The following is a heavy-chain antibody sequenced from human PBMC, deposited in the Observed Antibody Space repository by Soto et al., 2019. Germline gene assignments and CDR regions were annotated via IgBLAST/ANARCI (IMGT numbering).Heavy chain of an antibody. CDR1: GFTFSSYS. D-gene: IGHD3-3*01. J-gene: IGHJ6*02. CDR2: IKQDGSEK. Sequence: PGGSLRLSCAASGFTFSSYSMNWVRQAPGKGLEWVSYIKQDGSEKYYVDSVKGRFTISRDNAKNSLYLQMNSLRAEDTAVYYCARDRYSYSDFWCGSNHSSSTGMDLWAQGTTVTVSS. V-gene: IGHV3-7*01. CDR3: ARDRYSYSDFWCGSNHSSSTGMDL.